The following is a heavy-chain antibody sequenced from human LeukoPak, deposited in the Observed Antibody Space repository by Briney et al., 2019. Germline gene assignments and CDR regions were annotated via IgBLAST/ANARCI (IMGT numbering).Heavy chain of an antibody. D-gene: IGHD3-22*01. V-gene: IGHV4-34*01. CDR1: GGSFSGYY. J-gene: IGHJ3*02. CDR2: TNHSGST. Sequence: SETLSLTCAVYGGSFSGYYWSWIRQPPGKGLEWIGETNHSGSTNYNPSLKSRVTISVDTSKNQFSLKLSSVTAADTAVYYCARVSGDSSGYSAFDIWGQGTMVTVSS. CDR3: ARVSGDSSGYSAFDI.